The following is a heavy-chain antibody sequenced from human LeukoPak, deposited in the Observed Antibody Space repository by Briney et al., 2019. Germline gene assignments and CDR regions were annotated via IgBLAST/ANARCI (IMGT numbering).Heavy chain of an antibody. CDR1: GFTFSFYW. D-gene: IGHD5-24*01. J-gene: IGHJ4*02. CDR2: IKQDGSEK. CDR3: ASREY. Sequence: GGSLSLSCAASGFTFSFYWMNWVRQAPGKGLEWVANIKQDGSEKYYVDSVKGRFTISRDNAKNSLYLQMNSLRAEDTAVYYCASREYWGQGTLVTVSS. V-gene: IGHV3-7*01.